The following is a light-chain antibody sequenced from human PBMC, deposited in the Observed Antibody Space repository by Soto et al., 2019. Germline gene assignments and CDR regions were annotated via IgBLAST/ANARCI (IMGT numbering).Light chain of an antibody. CDR3: SSYTRSFYV. V-gene: IGLV2-14*01. J-gene: IGLJ1*01. Sequence: QSALTQPASVSGSPGQSITISCTGTSSDVGGYNYVSWYQQHPGKAPKLMIYDVSNRPSGVSNRFSGSKSGNTASLTISGLQAEDEADYYCSSYTRSFYVFVTGTKVTVL. CDR1: SSDVGGYNY. CDR2: DVS.